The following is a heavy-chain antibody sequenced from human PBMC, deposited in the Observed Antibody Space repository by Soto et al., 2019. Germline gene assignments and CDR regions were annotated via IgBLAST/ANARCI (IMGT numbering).Heavy chain of an antibody. V-gene: IGHV3-30*18. D-gene: IGHD6-19*01. J-gene: IGHJ6*02. CDR2: ISYDGSNK. CDR3: AKDNSSGWSYYYYGMDV. CDR1: GFTFSSYG. Sequence: QVQLVESGGGVVQPGRSLRLSCAASGFTFSSYGMHWVRQAPGKGLEWVAVISYDGSNKYYADSVKGRFTISRDNSKNXPYLQMNSLRAEDTAVYYCAKDNSSGWSYYYYGMDVWGQGTTVTVSS.